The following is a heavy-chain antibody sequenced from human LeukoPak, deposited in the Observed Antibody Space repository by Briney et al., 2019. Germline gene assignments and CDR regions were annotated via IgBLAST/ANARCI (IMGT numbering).Heavy chain of an antibody. CDR3: ARAQQQLSPNWFDP. Sequence: GGSLRLSCAASGFTFSSYWMSWVRQAPGKGLEWVANIKQDGSEKYYVDSVKGRFTISRDNAKNSLYLQMNSLRAEDTAVYYCARAQQQLSPNWFDPWGQGTLVTVSS. CDR1: GFTFSSYW. D-gene: IGHD6-13*01. J-gene: IGHJ5*02. CDR2: IKQDGSEK. V-gene: IGHV3-7*03.